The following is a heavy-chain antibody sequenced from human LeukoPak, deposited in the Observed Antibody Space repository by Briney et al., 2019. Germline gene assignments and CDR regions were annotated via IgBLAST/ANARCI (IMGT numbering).Heavy chain of an antibody. Sequence: SETPSLTCTVSGGSISSYYWSWIRQPPGKGLEWIGYIYYSGSTNYNPSPKSRVTISVDTSKNQFSLKLSSVTAADTAVYYCARDRLRGVYFDYWGQGTLVTVSS. CDR1: GGSISSYY. J-gene: IGHJ4*02. V-gene: IGHV4-59*01. CDR3: ARDRLRGVYFDY. CDR2: IYYSGST. D-gene: IGHD3-10*01.